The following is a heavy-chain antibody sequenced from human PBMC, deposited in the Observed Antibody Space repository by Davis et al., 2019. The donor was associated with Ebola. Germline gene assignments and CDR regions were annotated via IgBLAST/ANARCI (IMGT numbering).Heavy chain of an antibody. CDR2: IKQDGSEK. Sequence: GESLKISCAASGFTFSSYWMSWVRQAPGKGLEWVANIKQDGSEKYYVDSVKGRFTISRDNAKNSLYLQMNSLRAEDTAVYYCARVHYGDYVSYWGQGTLVTVSS. D-gene: IGHD4-17*01. V-gene: IGHV3-7*01. CDR1: GFTFSSYW. CDR3: ARVHYGDYVSY. J-gene: IGHJ4*02.